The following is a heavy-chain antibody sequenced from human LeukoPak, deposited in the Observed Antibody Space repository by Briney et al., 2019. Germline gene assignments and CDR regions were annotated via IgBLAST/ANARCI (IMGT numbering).Heavy chain of an antibody. J-gene: IGHJ4*02. CDR3: ARVRSSSWFDY. Sequence: PGGSLRLSCAASGFTFSSYWMTWVRQAPGKGLEWVASIRLDGGEEYYVDSVEGRFSISRDNAMNSLYLQMNSLRAEDTAVYFCARVRSSSWFDYWGQGTLVAVSS. D-gene: IGHD6-13*01. CDR2: IRLDGGEE. CDR1: GFTFSSYW. V-gene: IGHV3-7*02.